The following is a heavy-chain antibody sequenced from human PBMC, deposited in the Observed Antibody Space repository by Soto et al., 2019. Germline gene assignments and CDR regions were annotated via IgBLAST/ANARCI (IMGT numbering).Heavy chain of an antibody. CDR1: SGSVSDKYW. D-gene: IGHD2-2*01. J-gene: IGHJ5*02. CDR3: ARGGISYASGRDNWFDP. CDR2: IYHSGKT. V-gene: IGHV4-4*02. Sequence: QVQLQESGPGLVKPSGTLSLTCAVSSGSVSDKYWWSWVRQTPGKGPQWIGEIYHSGKTKYNPSLMGLVTMSVDKSKNQFSLTITSVTAADTAIYYCARGGISYASGRDNWFDPWGQGTLVTVSS.